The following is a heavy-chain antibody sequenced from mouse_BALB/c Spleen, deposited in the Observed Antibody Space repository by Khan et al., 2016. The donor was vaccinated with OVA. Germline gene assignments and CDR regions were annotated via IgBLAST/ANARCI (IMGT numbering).Heavy chain of an antibody. V-gene: IGHV1-77*01. CDR3: ARRNYFGYTFAY. J-gene: IGHJ3*01. CDR2: ISPGSGDT. Sequence: QVQLQQSGAELARPGASVKLSCKASGYTFTDYYIHWVKQRTGQGLEWIGEISPGSGDTYYNERFKGKATLTADKSSSTAYMQLSSLTSEASAVYFGARRNYFGYTFAYWGQGTLVTVSA. D-gene: IGHD1-2*01. CDR1: GYTFTDYY.